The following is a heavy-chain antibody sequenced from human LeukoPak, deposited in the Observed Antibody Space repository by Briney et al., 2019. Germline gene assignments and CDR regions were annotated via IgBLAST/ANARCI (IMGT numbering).Heavy chain of an antibody. J-gene: IGHJ5*02. CDR2: ISNSGSAK. V-gene: IGHV3-48*01. D-gene: IGHD4-17*01. CDR1: RLSFSNHS. Sequence: GGSLRLSCAASRLSFSNHSMNWVRQAPGKGLEWVSYISNSGSAKYYAASVKGRLTISRDNGKNSLYLQMNSLRAEDTAVYYCARGYGLGWFDPWGQGTLVTVSS. CDR3: ARGYGLGWFDP.